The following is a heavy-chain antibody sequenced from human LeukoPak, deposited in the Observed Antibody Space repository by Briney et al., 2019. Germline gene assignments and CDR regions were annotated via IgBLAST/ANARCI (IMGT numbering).Heavy chain of an antibody. CDR2: IRYDGSNE. D-gene: IGHD6-19*01. CDR1: GFTFDKFG. J-gene: IGHJ4*02. Sequence: GGSLRLSCAASGFTFDKFGIHWVRQAPGKGLEWVAFIRYDGSNEYYADSVKGRSTISRDNFKNTLYLQMNSLRAEDTALYYCAKDGAEAGMVYYFDYWGQGTLVTVSS. V-gene: IGHV3-30*02. CDR3: AKDGAEAGMVYYFDY.